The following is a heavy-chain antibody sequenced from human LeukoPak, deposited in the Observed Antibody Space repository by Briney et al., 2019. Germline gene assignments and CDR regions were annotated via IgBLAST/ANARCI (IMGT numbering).Heavy chain of an antibody. CDR2: ISSSSSYI. D-gene: IGHD6-19*01. V-gene: IGHV3-21*01. Sequence: GGSLRLSCAASGLTFSSYSMNWVRQAPGKGLEWVSSISSSSSYIYYADSVKGRFTISRDNAKNSLYLQMNSLGAEDTAVYYCARNSGWASGYWGQGTLVTVSS. CDR3: ARNSGWASGY. J-gene: IGHJ4*02. CDR1: GLTFSSYS.